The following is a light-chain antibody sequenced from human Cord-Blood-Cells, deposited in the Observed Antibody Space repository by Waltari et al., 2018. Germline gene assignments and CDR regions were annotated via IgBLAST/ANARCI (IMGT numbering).Light chain of an antibody. J-gene: IGLJ3*02. CDR1: ALPKKY. Sequence: SFALTQPPSVSVSPGQTARITFSGDALPKKYAHWYQQKSGQAPELVIYEDSKRPSGIPERFSGSSSGTMATLTISGAQVEDEADYYCYSTDSSGNHGVFGGGTKLTVL. CDR2: EDS. V-gene: IGLV3-10*01. CDR3: YSTDSSGNHGV.